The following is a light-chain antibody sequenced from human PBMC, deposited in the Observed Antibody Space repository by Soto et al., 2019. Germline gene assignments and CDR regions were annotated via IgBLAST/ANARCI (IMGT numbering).Light chain of an antibody. Sequence: EIVLTQSPGTLSLSPGERATLSCRASQSVTSDYLAWYQQKPGQAPRLLIHGASSRATGIPDRFSGSGSGTDFTLTISTLEPADFAVYYCQQYGRPFGQGTKVEIK. CDR1: QSVTSDY. CDR3: QQYGRP. V-gene: IGKV3-20*01. J-gene: IGKJ1*01. CDR2: GAS.